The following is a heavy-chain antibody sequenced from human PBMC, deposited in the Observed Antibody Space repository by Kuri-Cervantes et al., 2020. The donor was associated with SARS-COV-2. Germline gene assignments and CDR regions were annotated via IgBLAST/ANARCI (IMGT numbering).Heavy chain of an antibody. CDR2: IYYSGST. CDR3: ARNYYYDSSGYLN. D-gene: IGHD3-22*01. V-gene: IGHV4-59*12. CDR1: GGSISSYY. J-gene: IGHJ4*02. Sequence: SETLSLTCTVSGGSISSYYWSWIRQPPGKGLEWIGYIYYSGSTNYNPSLKSRVTISVDTSKNQFSLKLSSVTAADTAVYYCARNYYYDSSGYLNWGQGTLVTVSS.